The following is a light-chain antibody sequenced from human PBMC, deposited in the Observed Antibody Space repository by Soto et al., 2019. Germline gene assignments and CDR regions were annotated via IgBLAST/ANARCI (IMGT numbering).Light chain of an antibody. J-gene: IGLJ2*01. CDR3: SSYTSSTTGGV. Sequence: QSALTQPPSASGSPGQSVTISCTGTSSDVGGYNFVSWYQQHPGKAPKFMIYEVSYRPSGVSNRFSGSKSGNTASLTISGLQAEDEADYYCSSYTSSTTGGVFGGGTKVTVL. CDR1: SSDVGGYNF. CDR2: EVS. V-gene: IGLV2-14*01.